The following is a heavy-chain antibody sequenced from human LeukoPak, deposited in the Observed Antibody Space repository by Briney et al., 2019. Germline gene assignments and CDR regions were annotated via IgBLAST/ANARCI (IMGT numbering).Heavy chain of an antibody. J-gene: IGHJ4*02. Sequence: GGSLRLSCSASGFTSSSYAMHWVRQAPGKGLEYVSAISSNGGSTYYADSVKGRFTISRDNSKNTLYLQMSSLRAEDTAVYYCVKDGGNIMITFGGVIVTPSYFDYWGQGTLVTVSS. CDR3: VKDGGNIMITFGGVIVTPSYFDY. CDR2: ISSNGGST. CDR1: GFTSSSYA. D-gene: IGHD3-16*02. V-gene: IGHV3-64D*06.